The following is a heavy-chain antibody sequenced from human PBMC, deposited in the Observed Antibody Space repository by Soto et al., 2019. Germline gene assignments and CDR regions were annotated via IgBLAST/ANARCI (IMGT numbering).Heavy chain of an antibody. J-gene: IGHJ6*02. CDR3: ARSFIVVVVAAHYYYGMDV. CDR1: GGTFSSYA. CDR2: IIPIFGTA. Sequence: SVKVSCKASGGTFSSYAISWLRQAPGQGLEWMGGIIPIFGTANYAQKFQGRVTITADESTSTAYMELSSLRSEDTAVYYCARSFIVVVVAAHYYYGMDVWGQGTTVTVSS. D-gene: IGHD2-15*01. V-gene: IGHV1-69*13.